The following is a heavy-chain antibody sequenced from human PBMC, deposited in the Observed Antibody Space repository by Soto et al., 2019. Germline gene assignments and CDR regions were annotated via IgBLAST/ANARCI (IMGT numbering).Heavy chain of an antibody. CDR2: IKSKTDGGTT. Sequence: PGGSLRLSCAASGFTFSNAWMNWVRQAPGKGLEWVGRIKSKTDGGTTDYAAPVKGRFTISRDDSKNTLYLQMNSLKTEDTAVYYCTTERPPHYDFWSGYGMDVWGQGTTVTVSS. J-gene: IGHJ6*02. D-gene: IGHD3-3*01. CDR1: GFTFSNAW. CDR3: TTERPPHYDFWSGYGMDV. V-gene: IGHV3-15*07.